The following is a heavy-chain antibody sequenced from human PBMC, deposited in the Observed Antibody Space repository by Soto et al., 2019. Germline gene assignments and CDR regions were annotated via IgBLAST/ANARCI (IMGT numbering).Heavy chain of an antibody. CDR2: INPNSGGT. CDR3: ARAYDYIWGSYPSGGAFDI. V-gene: IGHV1-2*04. Sequence: ASVKVSCKASGYTFTGYYMHWVRQAPGQGLEWMGWINPNSGGTNYAQKFQGWVTMTRDTPISTAYMELSRLRSDDTAVYYCARAYDYIWGSYPSGGAFDIWGQGTMVTVSS. D-gene: IGHD3-16*02. CDR1: GYTFTGYY. J-gene: IGHJ3*02.